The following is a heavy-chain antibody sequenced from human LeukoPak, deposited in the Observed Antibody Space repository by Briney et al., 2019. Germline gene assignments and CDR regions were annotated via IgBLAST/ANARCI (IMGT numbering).Heavy chain of an antibody. Sequence: KASETLSLTCAVSGGSINSHYWGWIRQPPGKGLQWIGDIYYTGKNNYNPSLKSRVTISLDTSKDHLSLNLTSVLAADTAIYYCVRHDSGWNYFVYWGQGILVTVSS. J-gene: IGHJ4*02. V-gene: IGHV4-59*08. CDR3: VRHDSGWNYFVY. CDR1: GGSINSHY. CDR2: IYYTGKN. D-gene: IGHD5-12*01.